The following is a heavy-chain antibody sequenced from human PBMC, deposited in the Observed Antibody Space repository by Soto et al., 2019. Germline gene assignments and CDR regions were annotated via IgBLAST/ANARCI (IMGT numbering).Heavy chain of an antibody. CDR1: GFIVSHNY. CDR3: ARGITGTTFDY. Sequence: GGSLRLSCIPSGFIVSHNYMSWVRQAPGTGLEWVSVIYSSGATYYADSVKGRFTISRDDSKNTLYLQMNSLRAKDTAVYYCARGITGTTFDYWGQGTLVTVSS. J-gene: IGHJ4*02. D-gene: IGHD1-20*01. CDR2: IYSSGAT. V-gene: IGHV3-53*01.